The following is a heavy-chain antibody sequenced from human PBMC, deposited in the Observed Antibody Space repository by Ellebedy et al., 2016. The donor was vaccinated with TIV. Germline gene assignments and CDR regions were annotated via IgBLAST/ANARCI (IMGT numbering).Heavy chain of an antibody. CDR1: GYTFTSYA. CDR2: INVGNGNT. CDR3: ARLSRVYDSSGYNWFDP. J-gene: IGHJ5*02. D-gene: IGHD3-22*01. V-gene: IGHV1-3*01. Sequence: AASVKVSCKASGYTFTSYAMHWVRQAPGQRLEWMGWINVGNGNTKYSQKFQGRVTITRDTSASTAYMELSSLRSEDTAVYYCARLSRVYDSSGYNWFDPWGQGTLVTVSS.